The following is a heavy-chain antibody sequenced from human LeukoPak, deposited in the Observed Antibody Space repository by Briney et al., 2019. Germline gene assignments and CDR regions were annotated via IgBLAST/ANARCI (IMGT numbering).Heavy chain of an antibody. CDR2: ISAYNGNT. CDR1: GYTFTSYG. Sequence: ASVKVSCKASGYTFTSYGISWVRQAPGQGLEWMGWISAYNGNTNYAQTLQGRVTMTTDTSTSTAYMELRSLRSDDTAVYYCARGVPSNILTGLPYDYWGQGTLVTVSS. J-gene: IGHJ4*02. V-gene: IGHV1-18*01. CDR3: ARGVPSNILTGLPYDY. D-gene: IGHD3-9*01.